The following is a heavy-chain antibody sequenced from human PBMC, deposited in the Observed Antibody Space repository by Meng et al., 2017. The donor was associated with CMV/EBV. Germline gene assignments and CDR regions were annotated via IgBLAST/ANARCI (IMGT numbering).Heavy chain of an antibody. V-gene: IGHV1-69*05. CDR2: IIPIFGTA. CDR1: GGTFGSYG. Sequence: SVKVSCKASGGTFGSYGISWVRQAPGQGLEWMGGIIPIFGTANYAQKFQGRVSRTTDESTSTDYMEQSSLRSEDTAVYYCATCSSTSCYTDDAFDIWGQGTMVTVSS. J-gene: IGHJ3*02. D-gene: IGHD2-2*02. CDR3: ATCSSTSCYTDDAFDI.